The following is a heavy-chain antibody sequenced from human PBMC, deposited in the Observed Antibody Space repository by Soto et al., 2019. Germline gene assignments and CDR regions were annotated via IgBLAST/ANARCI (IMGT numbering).Heavy chain of an antibody. Sequence: GGSLRLSCAASGFTFSSYGMHWVRQAPGKGLEWVAVISYDGSNKYYADSVKGRFTISRDNSKNTLYLQMNSLRAEDTAVYYCAKSIAVVFLCPDYWGQGTLVTVSS. CDR3: AKSIAVVFLCPDY. D-gene: IGHD3-22*01. J-gene: IGHJ4*02. CDR1: GFTFSSYG. CDR2: ISYDGSNK. V-gene: IGHV3-30*18.